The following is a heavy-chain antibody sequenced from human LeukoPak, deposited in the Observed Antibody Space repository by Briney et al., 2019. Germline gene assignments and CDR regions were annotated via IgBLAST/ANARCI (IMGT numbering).Heavy chain of an antibody. CDR1: GGTFSSYA. CDR2: IIPIFGTA. Sequence: SVKVSCKASGGTFSSYAISWVRQAPGQGLEWMGGIIPIFGTANYAQKFQGRVTITADESTSTAYMELSSLRSEDTAVYHCAREGGCGGDCSGVRYRGQGTLVTVSS. CDR3: AREGGCGGDCSGVRY. V-gene: IGHV1-69*13. D-gene: IGHD2-21*01. J-gene: IGHJ4*02.